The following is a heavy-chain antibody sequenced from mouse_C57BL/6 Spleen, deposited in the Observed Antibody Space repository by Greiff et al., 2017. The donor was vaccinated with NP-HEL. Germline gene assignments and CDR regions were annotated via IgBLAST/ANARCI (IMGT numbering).Heavy chain of an antibody. CDR1: GFTFSSYT. J-gene: IGHJ4*01. D-gene: IGHD2-1*01. CDR3: AVTGDAMDY. Sequence: EVKLVESGGGLVKPGGSLKLSCAASGFTFSSYTMSWVRQTPEKRLEWVATISGGGGNTYYPDSVKGRFTISRDNAKNTLYLQMSSLRSEDTALYYCAVTGDAMDYWGQGTSVTVSS. V-gene: IGHV5-9*01. CDR2: ISGGGGNT.